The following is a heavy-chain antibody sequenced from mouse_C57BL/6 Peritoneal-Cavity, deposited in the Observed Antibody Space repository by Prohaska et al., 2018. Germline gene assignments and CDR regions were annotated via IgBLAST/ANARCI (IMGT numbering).Heavy chain of an antibody. CDR2: ISYDGSN. D-gene: IGHD4-1*01. J-gene: IGHJ1*03. CDR1: GYSITSGYY. CDR3: ARELTEYGYFDV. Sequence: DVQLQESGPGLVKPSQSLSLTCSVTGYSITSGYYWNWIRQFPGNKLEWMGYISYDGSNNYNPSLKNRISITRDTSKNQFFLKLNSVTTEDTATYYCARELTEYGYFDVWGTGTTVTVSS. V-gene: IGHV3-6*01.